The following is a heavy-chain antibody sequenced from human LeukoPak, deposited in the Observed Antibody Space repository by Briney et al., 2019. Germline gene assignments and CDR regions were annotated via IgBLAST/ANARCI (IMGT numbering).Heavy chain of an antibody. J-gene: IGHJ4*02. CDR3: ATPKDSSNWYVFDY. Sequence: GGSLRLSCAASGFTFSTYAMSWVRQAPGKGLEWVSTISGSGGITNYADSVKGRFTISRDNSKNTLYLHMNGLRAEDTAVYYCATPKDSSNWYVFDYWGQGTLVTVSS. D-gene: IGHD6-13*01. CDR2: ISGSGGIT. CDR1: GFTFSTYA. V-gene: IGHV3-23*01.